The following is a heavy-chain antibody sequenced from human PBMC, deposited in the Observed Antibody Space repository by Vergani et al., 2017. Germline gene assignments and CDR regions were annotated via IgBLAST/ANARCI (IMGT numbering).Heavy chain of an antibody. D-gene: IGHD6-13*01. CDR2: ISYDGSNK. V-gene: IGHV3-30*03. Sequence: QVQLVESGGGVVQPGRSLRLSCAASGFTFSSYGMHWVRQAPGKGLEWVAVISYDGSNKYYADSVKGRFTISRDNAKNTLYLQMNSLRAEDTAVYYCARDGAYSSSWYQYYYYYYMDVWGKGTTVTVSS. J-gene: IGHJ6*03. CDR3: ARDGAYSSSWYQYYYYYYMDV. CDR1: GFTFSSYG.